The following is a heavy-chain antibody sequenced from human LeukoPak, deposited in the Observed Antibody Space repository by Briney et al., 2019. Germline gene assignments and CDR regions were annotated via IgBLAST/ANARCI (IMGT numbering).Heavy chain of an antibody. J-gene: IGHJ4*02. Sequence: ASVKVSCKASGGTFISYAISWVRQAPGQGLEWMGWINPNSGGTNYAQKFQGRVTMTRDTSISTAYMELSRLRSDDTAVYYCAREAPYYGSGSYPYYFDYWGQGTLVTVSS. CDR3: AREAPYYGSGSYPYYFDY. D-gene: IGHD3-10*01. CDR2: INPNSGGT. CDR1: GGTFISYA. V-gene: IGHV1-2*02.